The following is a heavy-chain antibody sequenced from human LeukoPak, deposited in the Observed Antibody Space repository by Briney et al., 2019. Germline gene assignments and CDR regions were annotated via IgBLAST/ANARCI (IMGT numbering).Heavy chain of an antibody. CDR2: ISAYNGNT. CDR3: AYSYDTDAFDI. V-gene: IGHV1-18*01. Sequence: ASVRFSCKASGYTFTSYGISWVRQAPGQGLEWMGWISAYNGNTNYAQKLQGRVTMTTDTSTSTAYMELRSLRSDDTAVYYCAYSYDTDAFDIWGQGTIVPVSS. J-gene: IGHJ3*02. D-gene: IGHD3-22*01. CDR1: GYTFTSYG.